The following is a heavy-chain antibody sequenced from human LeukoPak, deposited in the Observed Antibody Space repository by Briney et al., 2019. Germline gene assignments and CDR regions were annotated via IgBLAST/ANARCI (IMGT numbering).Heavy chain of an antibody. CDR2: IYYSGST. CDR1: GGSISSYY. D-gene: IGHD2-21*02. Sequence: SETLSLTCTVSGGSISSYYWSWIRQPPGKGLEWIGYIYYSGSTNYNPSLKSRVTISVDTSKNQFSLKLSSVTAADTAVYYCARESVGGDGGFDYWGQGTLVTVSP. CDR3: ARESVGGDGGFDY. J-gene: IGHJ4*02. V-gene: IGHV4-59*01.